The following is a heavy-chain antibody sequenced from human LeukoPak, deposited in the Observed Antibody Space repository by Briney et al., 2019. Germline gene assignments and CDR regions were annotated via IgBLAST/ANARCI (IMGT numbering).Heavy chain of an antibody. Sequence: ASETLSFTCTVSGCSISSSSYYWGWIRQPPGKGLEWIGSIYYSGSTYYNPSLKSRVTISVDTSKNQFSLKLSSVTAADTAVYYCARDLSDHRFDPWGQGTLVTVSS. CDR2: IYYSGST. CDR1: GCSISSSSYY. J-gene: IGHJ5*02. CDR3: ARDLSDHRFDP. V-gene: IGHV4-39*07.